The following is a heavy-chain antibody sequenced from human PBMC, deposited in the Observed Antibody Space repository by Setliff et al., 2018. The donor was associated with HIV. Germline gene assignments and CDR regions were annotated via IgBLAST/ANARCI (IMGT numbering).Heavy chain of an antibody. CDR1: GGNFSTYG. J-gene: IGHJ5*02. Sequence: SVKVSCKASGGNFSTYGISWVRQAPGQGLEWMGGIIPLFNTSNYAQKLQGRVTITADESTSTAYMELSSLRSEDSAVYHCARDRFCSRGSCYEPNWFDPRGQGTLVTVSS. V-gene: IGHV1-69*13. CDR2: IIPLFNTS. CDR3: ARDRFCSRGSCYEPNWFDP. D-gene: IGHD2-15*01.